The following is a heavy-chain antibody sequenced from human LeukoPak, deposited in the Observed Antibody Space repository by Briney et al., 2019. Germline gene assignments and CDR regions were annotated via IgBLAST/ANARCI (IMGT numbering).Heavy chain of an antibody. D-gene: IGHD1-26*01. CDR3: AKGATVDY. V-gene: IGHV3-9*01. Sequence: GRSLRLSCAASGFTFDDYAMHWVQQAPGKGLEWVSGISWNSGSIGYADSVKGRFTISRDNAKNSLYLQMNSLRAEDTALYYCAKGATVDYWGQGTLVTVSS. J-gene: IGHJ4*02. CDR1: GFTFDDYA. CDR2: ISWNSGSI.